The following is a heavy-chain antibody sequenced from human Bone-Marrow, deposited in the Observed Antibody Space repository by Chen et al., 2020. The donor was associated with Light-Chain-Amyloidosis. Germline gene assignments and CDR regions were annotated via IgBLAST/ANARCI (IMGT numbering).Heavy chain of an antibody. Sequence: EVKLEQSGPEVKKPGESLKISCKGSGYTFPNYWIGWVRQMPGKGLGWMGVIYPDDSDARYSPSFEGQVTISADKSITTAYLQWRSRKASDTAMYYCARRRDGYNFDYWGQGTLVTVSS. D-gene: IGHD5-12*01. CDR3: ARRRDGYNFDY. CDR1: GYTFPNYW. J-gene: IGHJ4*02. V-gene: IGHV5-51*01. CDR2: IYPDDSDA.